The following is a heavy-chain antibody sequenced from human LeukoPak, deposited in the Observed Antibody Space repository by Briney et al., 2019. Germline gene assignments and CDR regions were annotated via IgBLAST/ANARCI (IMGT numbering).Heavy chain of an antibody. CDR3: ARGDAHGFDF. J-gene: IGHJ3*01. Sequence: SGGSLRLSCAASGFTFSSYWMHWVRQAPGKGLVWVARIKSDGSSTGYADSVKGRFTNSRDNAKNTLYLQMNSLRDEDTAVYCCARGDAHGFDFWGQGTMVTVSS. CDR2: IKSDGSST. D-gene: IGHD2-2*01. V-gene: IGHV3-74*01. CDR1: GFTFSSYW.